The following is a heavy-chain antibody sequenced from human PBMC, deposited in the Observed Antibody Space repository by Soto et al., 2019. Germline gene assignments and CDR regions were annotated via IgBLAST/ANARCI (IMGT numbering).Heavy chain of an antibody. CDR2: IIPIFGTA. J-gene: IGHJ6*02. CDR1: GGTFRNYA. V-gene: IGHV1-69*01. D-gene: IGHD2-15*01. CDR3: ARDSPARVTSIGWYYYYGMDV. Sequence: QGQLVQSGAEVKKPGSSVKVSCKASGGTFRNYAITWVRQAPGQGLEWMGRIIPIFGTANYAQQFQGRVTITADESTTTAYLELSSLRSEDTAVYYCARDSPARVTSIGWYYYYGMDVWGQGTTVTVSS.